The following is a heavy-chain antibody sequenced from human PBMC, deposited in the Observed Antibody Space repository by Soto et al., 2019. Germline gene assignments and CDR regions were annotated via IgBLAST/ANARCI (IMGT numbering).Heavy chain of an antibody. J-gene: IGHJ6*02. V-gene: IGHV3-64*02. CDR2: ISSNGGST. CDR3: ARDLQVAGYDSSGYYYYYYYGMDV. CDR1: GFTFSSYA. Sequence: GGSLRLSCAASGFTFSSYAMHWVRQAPGKGLEYVSAISSNGGSTYYADSVKGRFTISRDNSKNTLYLQMGSLRAEDMAVYYCARDLQVAGYDSSGYYYYYYYGMDVWGQGTTVTVSS. D-gene: IGHD3-22*01.